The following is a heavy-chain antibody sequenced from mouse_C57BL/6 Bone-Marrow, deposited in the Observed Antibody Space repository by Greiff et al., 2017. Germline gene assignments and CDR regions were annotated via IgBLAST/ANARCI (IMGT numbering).Heavy chain of an antibody. CDR1: GFNIKDDY. Sequence: VQLQQSGAELVRPGASVKLSCTASGFNIKDDYMHWVKQRNEQSLEWIGWIDPENGATEYASKFQGKATRTADQSSNTAYLQLSSLTSEDTAVYYCTTGVSNPAWFAYWGQGTLVTVSA. D-gene: IGHD2-5*01. V-gene: IGHV14-4*01. J-gene: IGHJ3*01. CDR2: IDPENGAT. CDR3: TTGVSNPAWFAY.